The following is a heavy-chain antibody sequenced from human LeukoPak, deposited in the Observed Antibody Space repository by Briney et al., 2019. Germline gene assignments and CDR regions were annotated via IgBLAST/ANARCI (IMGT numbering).Heavy chain of an antibody. D-gene: IGHD3-10*01. CDR3: ARHYGSGSYYFYGMDV. CDR1: SGSISNYY. V-gene: IGHV4-59*08. Sequence: PSETLSLTCTVSSGSISNYYWSWIRQPPGKGLEWIGYIYYSGSTNYNPSLKSRVTMSIDTSKNHFSLRLSSVTAADTAVYYCARHYGSGSYYFYGMDVWGQGTTVTVSS. J-gene: IGHJ6*02. CDR2: IYYSGST.